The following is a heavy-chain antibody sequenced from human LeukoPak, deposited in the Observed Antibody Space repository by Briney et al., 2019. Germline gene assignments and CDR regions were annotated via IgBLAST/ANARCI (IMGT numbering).Heavy chain of an antibody. V-gene: IGHV1-18*01. D-gene: IGHD2-15*01. CDR3: ATRGGYCSGGSCMDY. CDR2: ISAYNGNT. J-gene: IGHJ4*02. CDR1: GYTFTSYG. Sequence: ASVKVSCKASGYTFTSYGISWVRQAPGQGLEWMGWISAYNGNTNYAQKLQGRVTMTTDTSTSTAYMELRSLRSDDTAVYYCATRGGYCSGGSCMDYWGQGTLVTVSS.